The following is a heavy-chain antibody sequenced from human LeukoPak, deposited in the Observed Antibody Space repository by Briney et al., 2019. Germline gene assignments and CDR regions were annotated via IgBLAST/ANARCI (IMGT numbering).Heavy chain of an antibody. V-gene: IGHV4-59*12. Sequence: SETLSLTCIVSGDSISGYHWSWIRQPPEKGLEWIGYVHYSGATSYNPSLRSRVTISVDTSNNQFSLKMTSVIAADTAVYYCARATGGGIFDHWGQGTLVTVS. CDR1: GDSISGYH. D-gene: IGHD3-16*01. CDR3: ARATGGGIFDH. J-gene: IGHJ4*02. CDR2: VHYSGAT.